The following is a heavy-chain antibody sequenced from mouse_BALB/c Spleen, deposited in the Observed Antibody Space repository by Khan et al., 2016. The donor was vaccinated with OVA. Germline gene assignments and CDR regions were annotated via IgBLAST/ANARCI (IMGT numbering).Heavy chain of an antibody. CDR1: GFIFSRYS. CDR3: ARHEDYYGSRPYFDY. Sequence: EVELVESGGGLVKPGGSLKLSCVASGFIFSRYSMSWVRQTPEKRLEWVASISTGGTYTYYPDSVKGRFTISRDNADNTLYLQMNSLRSEDTAIYYCARHEDYYGSRPYFDYWGQGTTLTVSS. CDR2: ISTGGTYT. V-gene: IGHV5-9-3*01. J-gene: IGHJ2*01. D-gene: IGHD1-1*01.